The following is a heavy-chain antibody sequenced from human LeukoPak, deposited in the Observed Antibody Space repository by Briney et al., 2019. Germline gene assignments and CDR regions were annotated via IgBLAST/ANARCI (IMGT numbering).Heavy chain of an antibody. CDR1: GYTFSSYG. J-gene: IGHJ6*02. CDR3: ARDESTSISDYYHYGLDA. CDR2: ISGYNHNI. V-gene: IGHV1-18*01. Sequence: ASVKVSCKASGYTFSSYGISWVRQAPGQGLEWMGWISGYNHNINYAQKLQGRVTMTTDTSTSIAYMELRSLRTDDTAVYYCARDESTSISDYYHYGLDAWGQGTTVTVSS. D-gene: IGHD2-2*01.